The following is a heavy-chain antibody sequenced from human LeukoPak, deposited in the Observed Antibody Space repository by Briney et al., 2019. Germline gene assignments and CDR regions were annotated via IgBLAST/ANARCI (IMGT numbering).Heavy chain of an antibody. CDR2: IKQDGSEK. Sequence: GGSLRLSCAAPGFTFSSYWMSWVRQAPGKGLEWVANIKQDGSEKYYVDSVKGRFTISRDNAKNSLYLQMNSLRAEDTAVYYCARGRWELGAFDIWGQGTMVTVSS. J-gene: IGHJ3*02. CDR3: ARGRWELGAFDI. V-gene: IGHV3-7*01. CDR1: GFTFSSYW. D-gene: IGHD1-26*01.